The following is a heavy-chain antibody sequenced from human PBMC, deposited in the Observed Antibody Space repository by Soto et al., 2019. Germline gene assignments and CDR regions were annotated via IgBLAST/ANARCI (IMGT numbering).Heavy chain of an antibody. CDR2: IRGSGGST. Sequence: EVQLLESGGGLVQPGGSLRLSCAASGFTFSSYAMSWVRQAPGKGLEWVSVIRGSGGSTFYADSVKGRFTISRDNSKNSQYLQMKSLRAEHTAVYYCAISYGLGDYYMVGGALLYWGQVTLVTVSS. J-gene: IGHJ4*02. CDR3: AISYGLGDYYMVGGALLY. D-gene: IGHD3-10*01. V-gene: IGHV3-23*01. CDR1: GFTFSSYA.